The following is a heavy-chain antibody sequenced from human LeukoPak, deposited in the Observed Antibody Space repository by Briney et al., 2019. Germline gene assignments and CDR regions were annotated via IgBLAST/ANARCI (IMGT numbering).Heavy chain of an antibody. CDR2: IIPIFGTA. V-gene: IGHV1-69*13. Sequence: ASVKVSCKGSGGTFSRYAISWVRQAPGQGLEWMGVIIPIFGTANYAQKFQGRVTITADESTSTAYMELSSLRSEDTAVYYCARSGYCSSTSCWGYFDYWGQGTLVTVSS. D-gene: IGHD2-2*01. CDR1: GGTFSRYA. CDR3: ARSGYCSSTSCWGYFDY. J-gene: IGHJ4*02.